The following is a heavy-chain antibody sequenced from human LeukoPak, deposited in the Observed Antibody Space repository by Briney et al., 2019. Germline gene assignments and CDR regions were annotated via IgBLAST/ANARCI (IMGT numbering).Heavy chain of an antibody. V-gene: IGHV3-48*04. D-gene: IGHD1-1*01. CDR3: ARDHNYAFDN. J-gene: IGHJ4*02. CDR2: VGISSGNT. Sequence: GGSLTLSCPASGFTFSDYSMNWVRQAPGKGLEWISWVGISSGNTKYAASVKGRFTITGDNAKNSLYLQMNSLRVEDTAVYYCARDHNYAFDNWGQGTLVTVSS. CDR1: GFTFSDYS.